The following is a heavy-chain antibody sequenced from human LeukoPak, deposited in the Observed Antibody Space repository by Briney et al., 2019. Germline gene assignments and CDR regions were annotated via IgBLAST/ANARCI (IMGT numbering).Heavy chain of an antibody. V-gene: IGHV3-21*01. J-gene: IGHJ6*03. CDR2: ISSSSSYI. D-gene: IGHD2-21*01. CDR1: RFTFSSYS. Sequence: PGGSLRLSCAASRFTFSSYSMNWVRQAPGKGLEWVSSISSSSSYIYYADSVKGRFTISRDNAKNSLYLQMNSLRAEDTAVYYCASMKVKGYYYMDVWGKGTTVTISS. CDR3: ASMKVKGYYYMDV.